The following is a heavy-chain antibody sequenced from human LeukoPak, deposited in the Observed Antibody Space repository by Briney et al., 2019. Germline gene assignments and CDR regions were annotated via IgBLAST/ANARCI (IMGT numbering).Heavy chain of an antibody. CDR1: GGSISSYY. D-gene: IGHD3-22*01. CDR2: IYYSGST. J-gene: IGHJ4*02. CDR3: ARGSGYYDSSGYYYYFDY. V-gene: IGHV4-59*01. Sequence: SETLSLTCTVSGGSISSYYWSWLRQPPGKGLEWIGYIYYSGSTNYNPSLKSRVTISVDTSKNQFSLKLSSVTAADTAVYYCARGSGYYDSSGYYYYFDYWGQGTLVTVSS.